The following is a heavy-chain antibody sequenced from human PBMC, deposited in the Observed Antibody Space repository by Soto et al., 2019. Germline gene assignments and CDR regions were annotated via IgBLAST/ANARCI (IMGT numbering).Heavy chain of an antibody. J-gene: IGHJ6*02. CDR3: ARSRHGSGSYTHFYYGLDV. CDR2: ISFDGSTE. Sequence: QVQLVESGGGVVQPGRSLRLSCAASGFTFISYAMHWVRQAPGKGLEWVAVISFDGSTESYADSVKGRYTISRDNSKNTVYLQMNSLRSEDTAVYYCARSRHGSGSYTHFYYGLDVWGQGTTVTVSS. D-gene: IGHD3-10*01. V-gene: IGHV3-30-3*01. CDR1: GFTFISYA.